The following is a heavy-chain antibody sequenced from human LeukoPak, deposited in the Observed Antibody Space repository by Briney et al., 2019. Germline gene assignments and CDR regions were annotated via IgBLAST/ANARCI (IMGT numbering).Heavy chain of an antibody. J-gene: IGHJ5*02. CDR2: IHDSGST. CDR1: SGSIGSYY. CDR3: ARGRSGADWFDP. D-gene: IGHD3-10*01. Sequence: SETLSLTCAVPSGSIGSYYWSWIRQPPGKGLEWIGCIHDSGSTKYTPSLKSRVTMSVATSRTHLSLKLTSVTAADTAVYYCARGRSGADWFDPWGQGTLVTV. V-gene: IGHV4-59*01.